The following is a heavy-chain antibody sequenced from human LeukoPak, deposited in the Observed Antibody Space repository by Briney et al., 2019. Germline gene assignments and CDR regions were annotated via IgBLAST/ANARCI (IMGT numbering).Heavy chain of an antibody. Sequence: PSETLSLTCAVYGGSFSGYYWSWIRQPPGKGLEWIGEINHSGSTNYNPSLKSRVTISVDTSKNQFSLKLSSVTAADTAVYYCARGRRVVVPAAMGPDNPPFGYWGQGTLVTVSS. CDR1: GGSFSGYY. J-gene: IGHJ4*02. CDR3: ARGRRVVVPAAMGPDNPPFGY. D-gene: IGHD2-2*01. V-gene: IGHV4-34*01. CDR2: INHSGST.